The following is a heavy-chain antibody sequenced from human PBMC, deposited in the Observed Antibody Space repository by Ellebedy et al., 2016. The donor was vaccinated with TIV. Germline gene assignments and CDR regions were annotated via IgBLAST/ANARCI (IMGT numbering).Heavy chain of an antibody. CDR3: ARGNYGMDV. CDR2: IDGDGGDI. CDR1: GFTFSGYY. Sequence: PGGSLRLSCAASGFTFSGYYMHWVRQAPGEGLVWVSQIDGDGGDIHYADPVKGRFTVSRDNAENTLFLQMNSLRAEDTAVYYCARGNYGMDVWGQGTTVTVSS. J-gene: IGHJ6*02. V-gene: IGHV3-74*01.